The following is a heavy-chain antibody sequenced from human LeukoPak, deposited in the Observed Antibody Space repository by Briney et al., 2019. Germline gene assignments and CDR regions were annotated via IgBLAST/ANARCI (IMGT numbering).Heavy chain of an antibody. CDR1: GFTFSDYY. J-gene: IGHJ5*02. D-gene: IGHD5-12*01. V-gene: IGHV3-11*06. CDR3: ARGGDIGTNWFDP. Sequence: GGSLRLSCAASGFTFSDYYMSWIRQAPGKGLEWISHISSTGSYTNYADSVKGRFTISRDNAKNSLYLQMNSLRAEDTAVYYCARGGDIGTNWFDPWGQGTLVTVSS. CDR2: ISSTGSYT.